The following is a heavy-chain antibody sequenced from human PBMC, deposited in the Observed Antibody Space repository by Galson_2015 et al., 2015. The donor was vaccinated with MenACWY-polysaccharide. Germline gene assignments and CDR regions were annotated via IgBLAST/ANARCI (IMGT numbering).Heavy chain of an antibody. Sequence: LSLTCTVSGGSLSGSYWSWTRPPPGKGLAWIGYIYYSGSTNYNPSLKSRVTMSLDISKNQFSLKLSSVTAADTAVYYCARSGTSTSWLYYYYGMDVWGQGTTVTVSS. J-gene: IGHJ6*02. D-gene: IGHD2-2*01. CDR1: GGSLSGSY. CDR2: IYYSGST. V-gene: IGHV4-59*01. CDR3: ARSGTSTSWLYYYYGMDV.